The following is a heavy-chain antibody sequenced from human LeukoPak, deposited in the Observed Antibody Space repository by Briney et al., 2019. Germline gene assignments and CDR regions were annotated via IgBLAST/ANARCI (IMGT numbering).Heavy chain of an antibody. CDR3: ARHRYSSNLYYYYYGMDV. J-gene: IGHJ6*02. Sequence: ASVKVSCKASGYTFTSYGISGVRQAPGQGLEWMGWISAYNGNTNYAQKLQGRVTMTTDTSTSTAYMELRSLRSDDTAVYYCARHRYSSNLYYYYYGMDVWGQGTTVTVSS. CDR1: GYTFTSYG. D-gene: IGHD6-13*01. V-gene: IGHV1-18*01. CDR2: ISAYNGNT.